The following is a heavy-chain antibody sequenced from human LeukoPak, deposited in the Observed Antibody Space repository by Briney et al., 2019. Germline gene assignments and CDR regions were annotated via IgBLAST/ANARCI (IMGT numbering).Heavy chain of an antibody. D-gene: IGHD1-1*01. CDR3: ARDHGNDLFRDYYYYYGMDV. V-gene: IGHV1-46*01. Sequence: ASVKVSCKASGYTFTSYYMHWVRQAPGQGLEWMGIINPSGGSTSYAQKFQGRVTMTRDTSTSTVYMELSSLRSEDTAVYYCARDHGNDLFRDYYYYYGMDVWGQGTTVIVSS. J-gene: IGHJ6*02. CDR2: INPSGGST. CDR1: GYTFTSYY.